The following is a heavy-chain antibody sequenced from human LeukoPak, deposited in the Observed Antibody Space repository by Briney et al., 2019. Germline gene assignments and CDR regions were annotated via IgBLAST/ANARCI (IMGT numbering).Heavy chain of an antibody. CDR1: GFTFSSYA. CDR3: ARAVYRNIDWEYYFDY. Sequence: PGGSLRLSCAASGFTFSSYAMHWVRQAPGKGLEWVAVISYDGSNKYYADSVKGRFTISRDNSKNTLYLQMNSLRAEDTAVYYCARAVYRNIDWEYYFDYWGQGTLVTVSS. D-gene: IGHD2/OR15-2a*01. J-gene: IGHJ4*02. CDR2: ISYDGSNK. V-gene: IGHV3-30-3*01.